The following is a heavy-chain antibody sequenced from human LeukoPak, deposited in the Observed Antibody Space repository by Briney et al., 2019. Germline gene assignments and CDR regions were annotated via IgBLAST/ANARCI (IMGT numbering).Heavy chain of an antibody. J-gene: IGHJ5*02. D-gene: IGHD6-13*01. V-gene: IGHV1-69*06. Sequence: VASVKVSCKASGGTFSSYDIRWVRQAPGQGLEWMGRIIPIFGTANYAQKFQGRVTITADKSTSTAYMELSSLRSEDTAVYYCARDLWARQQLVKGSNPFDPWGQGTLVTVSS. CDR2: IIPIFGTA. CDR3: ARDLWARQQLVKGSNPFDP. CDR1: GGTFSSYD.